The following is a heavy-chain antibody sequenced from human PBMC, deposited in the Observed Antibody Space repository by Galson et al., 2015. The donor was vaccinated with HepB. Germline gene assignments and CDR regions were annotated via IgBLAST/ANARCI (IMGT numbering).Heavy chain of an antibody. CDR3: AREDESTYYDFWSGYCWFDP. CDR1: GFTFSSYW. D-gene: IGHD3-3*01. V-gene: IGHV3-74*01. CDR2: INSDGSST. J-gene: IGHJ5*02. Sequence: SLRLSCAASGFTFSSYWMHWVRQAPGKGLVWVSRINSDGSSTSYADSVKGRFTISRDNAKNTLYLQMNSLRAEDTAVYYCAREDESTYYDFWSGYCWFDPWGQGTLVTVSS.